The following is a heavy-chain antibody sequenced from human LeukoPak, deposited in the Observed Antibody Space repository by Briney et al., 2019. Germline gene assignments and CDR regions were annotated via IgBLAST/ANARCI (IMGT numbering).Heavy chain of an antibody. CDR2: VNNNGGTT. J-gene: IGHJ6*02. V-gene: IGHV3-64D*06. CDR1: GFIFTSYP. Sequence: PGGSLRLSCSASGFIFTSYPMHWVRQPPEKGLEYVAVVNNNGGTTYYADSVKGRFTISRDNSKNMLYLQMSSLRPEDTAVYYCVRGWRNMDVWGQGTTVTVSS. D-gene: IGHD5-24*01. CDR3: VRGWRNMDV.